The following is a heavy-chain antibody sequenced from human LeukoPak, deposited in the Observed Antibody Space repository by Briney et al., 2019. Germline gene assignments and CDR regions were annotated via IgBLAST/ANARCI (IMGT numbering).Heavy chain of an antibody. CDR2: IHYSGGA. CDR3: ARVPPITMVRGVIKDY. D-gene: IGHD3-10*01. V-gene: IGHV4-59*02. J-gene: IGHJ4*02. Sequence: SETLSLTCAVSGGSVTTYHWTWIRQPPGKGLEWIGHIHYSGGADYNPSLKSRVSMSLDTSKNQFSLKLSSVTAADTAVYYCARVPPITMVRGVIKDYWGQGTLVTVSS. CDR1: GGSVTTYH.